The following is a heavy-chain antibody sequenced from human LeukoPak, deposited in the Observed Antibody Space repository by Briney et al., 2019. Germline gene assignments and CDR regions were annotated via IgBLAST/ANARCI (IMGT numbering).Heavy chain of an antibody. Sequence: SEALSLTGAVYGGSFSGYYWSWIRQPPGKGLEWIGEINHSGSTNYNPSLKSRVTISVDTSKNQFSLKLSSVTAADTAVYYCARAYTPFYCSGGSCSAYYFDYWGQGTLVTVSS. D-gene: IGHD2-15*01. V-gene: IGHV4-34*01. CDR1: GGSFSGYY. CDR3: ARAYTPFYCSGGSCSAYYFDY. CDR2: INHSGST. J-gene: IGHJ4*02.